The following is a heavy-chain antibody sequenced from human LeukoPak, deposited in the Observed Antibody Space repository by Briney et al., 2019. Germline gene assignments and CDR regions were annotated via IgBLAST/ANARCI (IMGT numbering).Heavy chain of an antibody. Sequence: PSETLSLTCTVSGGSISSYYWSWIRQPPGKGLEWIGYIYYSGSTNYNPSLKSRVTISVDTSKNQFSLKLSSVTAAGTAVYYCARAGVGVTPLGDDAFDIWGQGTMVTVSS. J-gene: IGHJ3*02. CDR1: GGSISSYY. V-gene: IGHV4-59*01. CDR3: ARAGVGVTPLGDDAFDI. D-gene: IGHD1-26*01. CDR2: IYYSGST.